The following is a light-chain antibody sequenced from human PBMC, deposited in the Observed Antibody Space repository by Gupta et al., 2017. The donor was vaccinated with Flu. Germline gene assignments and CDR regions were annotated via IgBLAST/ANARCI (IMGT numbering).Light chain of an antibody. CDR3: QQYNSYPFT. V-gene: IGKV1-5*03. CDR2: KAS. CDR1: QSISSR. Sequence: DIQMTQSPSTLSASVGDRVTITFRASQSISSRLAWYQLKPGKAPKVLVYKASNLEGGVPSRFSGSGSGTEFTLTISSLQPDDFATFYCQQYNSYPFTFGQGTKVEIK. J-gene: IGKJ2*01.